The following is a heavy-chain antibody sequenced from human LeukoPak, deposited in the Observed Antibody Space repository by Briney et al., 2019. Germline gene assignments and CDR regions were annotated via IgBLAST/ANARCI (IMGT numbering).Heavy chain of an antibody. CDR1: GFTFSSYS. CDR2: ISSSSSYI. J-gene: IGHJ4*02. D-gene: IGHD2-15*01. V-gene: IGHV3-21*01. CDR3: ARGRGMPFLADY. Sequence: AGGSLRLSCAASGFTFSSYSMNWVRQAPGKGLEGVSSISSSSSYIYYADSVKGRFTISRDNAKNSLYLQMNSLRAEDTAVYYCARGRGMPFLADYWGQGTLVTVSS.